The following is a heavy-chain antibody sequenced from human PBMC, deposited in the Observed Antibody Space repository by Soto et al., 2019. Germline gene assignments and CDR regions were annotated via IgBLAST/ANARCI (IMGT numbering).Heavy chain of an antibody. D-gene: IGHD1-1*01. V-gene: IGHV1-69*12. CDR2: LIPIFGTA. CDR3: ASPDAYKGYYNGMDV. Sequence: QVQLVQSGAEVKKPGSSVKVSCKASGGTFSSHAISWVRQAPGQGLEWMGGLIPIFGTANYAQKFQGRVTLTADESTNTAYMDLSSLRSEDTAVYYCASPDAYKGYYNGMDVWGQGTTVSVSS. CDR1: GGTFSSHA. J-gene: IGHJ6*02.